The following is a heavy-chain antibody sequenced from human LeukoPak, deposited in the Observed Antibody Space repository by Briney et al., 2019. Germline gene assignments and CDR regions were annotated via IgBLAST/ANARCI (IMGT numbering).Heavy chain of an antibody. J-gene: IGHJ3*02. CDR3: ARGNILTGSPFDI. Sequence: GRSLRLSCAASGFTFSNYAMAWVRQAPGKGLEWVAFIRYDGSNKYYADSVKGRFTISRDNSKNTLYLQMNSLRAEDTAVYYCARGNILTGSPFDIWGQGTMVTVSS. D-gene: IGHD3-9*01. CDR1: GFTFSNYA. CDR2: IRYDGSNK. V-gene: IGHV3-30*02.